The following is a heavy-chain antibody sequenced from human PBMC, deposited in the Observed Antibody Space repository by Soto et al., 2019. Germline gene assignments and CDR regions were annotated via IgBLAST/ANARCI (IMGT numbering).Heavy chain of an antibody. CDR2: INPNSGAT. Sequence: ASVKVSCKASGYTYSDYYRQWVRQAPGQGPEWMGWINPNSGATHYAEKFQGRVTMTRDTSISTAYMDLTRLTSDDTAVYYCARELRGAQAHNAFDMWGQGTMVTVSS. D-gene: IGHD2-21*01. CDR1: GYTYSDYY. J-gene: IGHJ3*02. V-gene: IGHV1-2*02. CDR3: ARELRGAQAHNAFDM.